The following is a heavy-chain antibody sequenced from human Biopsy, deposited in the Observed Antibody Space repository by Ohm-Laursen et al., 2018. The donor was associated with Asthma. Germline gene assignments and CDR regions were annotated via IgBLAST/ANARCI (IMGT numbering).Heavy chain of an antibody. V-gene: IGHV1-18*04. D-gene: IGHD2-2*01. CDR1: GYSFELNG. J-gene: IGHJ4*02. CDR3: ARTYCTLNTCYASFDH. CDR2: ISDYLENP. Sequence: GASVKVSCKASGYSFELNGMSWVRQRPGQGLEWMGWISDYLENPNYAQKFQGRVNVTYDRSTNTAYMELKSLRTDDTAVYFCARTYCTLNTCYASFDHWGQGTLVAVSS.